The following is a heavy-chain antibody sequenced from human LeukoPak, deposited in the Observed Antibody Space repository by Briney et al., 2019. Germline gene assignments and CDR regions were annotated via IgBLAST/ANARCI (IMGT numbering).Heavy chain of an antibody. D-gene: IGHD6-6*01. J-gene: IGHJ4*02. CDR3: AKGSAAGRPYYFDY. CDR1: GFTLSNYA. CDR2: ISDTGGST. Sequence: GGSLRLSCAASGFTLSNYAMAWVRQAPGKGLEWISAISDTGGSTYYADSVKGRFTISRDNSKNTLHLQMNSLRAEDTAVYYCAKGSAAGRPYYFDYWGQGTLVTVSS. V-gene: IGHV3-23*01.